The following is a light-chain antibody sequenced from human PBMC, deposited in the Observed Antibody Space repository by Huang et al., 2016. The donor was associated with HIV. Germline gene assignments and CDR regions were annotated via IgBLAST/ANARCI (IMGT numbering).Light chain of an antibody. CDR3: QQYAGSPQT. CDR1: QRLSDNS. J-gene: IGKJ4*01. V-gene: IGKV3-20*01. Sequence: EIVLTQFPGTLSLSPGGRATLSCRASQRLSDNSLAWYQQRPGQAPRLVIYGAFNRATGIPDRFSGSGSRTDFTLTISRLEPEDFAVYYCQQYAGSPQTFGGGTKVEIK. CDR2: GAF.